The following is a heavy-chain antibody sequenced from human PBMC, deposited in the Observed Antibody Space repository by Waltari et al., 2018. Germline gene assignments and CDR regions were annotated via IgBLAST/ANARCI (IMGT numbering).Heavy chain of an antibody. J-gene: IGHJ3*02. CDR2: VDPEDGET. Sequence: EVQLVQSGAEVKKPGATVKISCKASGYTFTDYYMHWVQQAPGKGLEWMGRVDPEDGETIYAEKFQGRVTITADTSTDTAYMELSRLRSDDTAVYYCARERTIFGVVMSAFDIWGQGTMVTVSS. CDR3: ARERTIFGVVMSAFDI. V-gene: IGHV1-69-2*01. D-gene: IGHD3-3*01. CDR1: GYTFTDYY.